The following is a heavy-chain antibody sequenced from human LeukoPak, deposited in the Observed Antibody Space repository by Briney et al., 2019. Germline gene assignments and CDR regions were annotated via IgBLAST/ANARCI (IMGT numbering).Heavy chain of an antibody. J-gene: IGHJ6*03. CDR1: GGTFSSYA. V-gene: IGHV1-18*01. Sequence: ASVKVSCKASGGTFSSYAISWVRQAPGQGLEWMGWISAYSGNTNYAQKLQGRVTMTTDTSTSTAYMELRSLRSDDTAVYYCARRACSSTSCYYYYYYMDVWGKGTTVTVSS. CDR2: ISAYSGNT. CDR3: ARRACSSTSCYYYYYYMDV. D-gene: IGHD2-2*01.